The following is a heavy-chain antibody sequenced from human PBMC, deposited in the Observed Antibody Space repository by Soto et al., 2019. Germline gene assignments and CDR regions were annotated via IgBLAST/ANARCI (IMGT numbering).Heavy chain of an antibody. J-gene: IGHJ5*02. D-gene: IGHD1-1*01. CDR3: ARDSLGTETTAWLDP. CDR1: GYTFTNYG. Sequence: QVQLVQSGAEVRKPGASVKVSCKASGYTFTNYGISWVRQAPGQGLEWMGWISAYNGDTNYAQKVQGRVTMTTDTSTSTAYMELRSLRSDDTAMYYCARDSLGTETTAWLDPGGQGTLVTVSS. CDR2: ISAYNGDT. V-gene: IGHV1-18*04.